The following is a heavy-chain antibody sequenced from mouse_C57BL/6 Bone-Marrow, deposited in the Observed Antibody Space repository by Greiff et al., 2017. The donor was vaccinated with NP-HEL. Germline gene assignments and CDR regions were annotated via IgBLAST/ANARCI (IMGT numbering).Heavy chain of an antibody. J-gene: IGHJ1*03. CDR3: ARGGPYWSFAV. V-gene: IGHV1-82*01. D-gene: IGHD1-1*02. CDR1: GYAFSSSW. CDR2: IYPGDGDT. Sequence: QVQLKESGPELVKPGASVKISCKASGYAFSSSWMNWVKQRPGTGLEWIGRIYPGDGDTNYNGKFKGKATLTADKSSSTAYMQRSSLTSEDSAVYFCARGGPYWSFAVWGTGTTVTVSS.